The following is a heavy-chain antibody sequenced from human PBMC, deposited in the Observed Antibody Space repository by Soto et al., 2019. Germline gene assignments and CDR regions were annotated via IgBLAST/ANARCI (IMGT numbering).Heavy chain of an antibody. CDR1: GGSIRNNY. CDR2: IYYTGTS. CDR3: ARLGGYYQAFDN. J-gene: IGHJ4*02. V-gene: IGHV4-59*08. D-gene: IGHD3-3*01. Sequence: SETLSLTCTVSGGSIRNNYWSWIRQPPGKGLEWVGYIYYTGTSKYNPSLKSRVTISVDSSKNQFSLKLDSVTAADTAVYYCARLGGYYQAFDNWGQGALVTVSS.